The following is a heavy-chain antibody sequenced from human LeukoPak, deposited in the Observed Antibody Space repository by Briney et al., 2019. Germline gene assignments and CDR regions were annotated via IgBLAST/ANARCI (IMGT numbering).Heavy chain of an antibody. CDR3: AAPSMIVVVTAPDY. Sequence: PGGSLRLSCAASGFTVSSNYMSWVRQAPGKGLEWVAFIRYDGSNKYYADSVKGRFTISRDNSKNTLYLQMNSLRAEDTAVYYCAAPSMIVVVTAPDYWGQGTLVTVSS. CDR1: GFTVSSNY. D-gene: IGHD3-22*01. CDR2: IRYDGSNK. V-gene: IGHV3-30*02. J-gene: IGHJ4*02.